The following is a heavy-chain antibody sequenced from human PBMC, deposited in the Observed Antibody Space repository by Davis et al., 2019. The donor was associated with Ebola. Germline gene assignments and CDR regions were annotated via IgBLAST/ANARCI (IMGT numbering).Heavy chain of an antibody. CDR2: ISSSGSTI. V-gene: IGHV3-48*03. D-gene: IGHD3-10*02. CDR1: GFIFSSYE. J-gene: IGHJ6*02. CDR3: ARDQYYYVGGYYYYGMDV. Sequence: GESLKISCAASGFIFSSYEMNWVRQAPGKGLEWVSYISSSGSTIYYADSVKGRFTISRDNAKNSLYLQMNSLRAEDTAVYYCARDQYYYVGGYYYYGMDVWGQGTTVTVSS.